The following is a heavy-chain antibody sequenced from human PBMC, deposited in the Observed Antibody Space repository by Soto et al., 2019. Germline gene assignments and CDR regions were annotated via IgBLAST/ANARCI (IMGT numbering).Heavy chain of an antibody. CDR1: GFTFSSYG. J-gene: IGHJ6*02. CDR3: AKKWGNYYGSGSYYNPLHYGMDV. D-gene: IGHD3-10*01. V-gene: IGHV3-30*18. CDR2: ISYDGSNK. Sequence: QVQLVESGGGVVQPGRSLRLSCAASGFTFSSYGMHWVRQAPGKGLEWVAVISYDGSNKYYADSVKGRFTISRDNSKNTLYLQMNSLRAEDTAVYYCAKKWGNYYGSGSYYNPLHYGMDVWGQGTTVTVSS.